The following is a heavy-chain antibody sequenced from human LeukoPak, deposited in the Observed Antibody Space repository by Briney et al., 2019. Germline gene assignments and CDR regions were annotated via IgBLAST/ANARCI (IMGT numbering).Heavy chain of an antibody. V-gene: IGHV4-59*08. Sequence: PSETLSLTCTVSGGSISSYYWSWIRQSPGKGLEWVGYIYRSGHTTSNPSLRSRGSLSLDTSNNQFSLKRSSVTAADTAVYYCARHPFQYPFDQWGQGTVVSVS. D-gene: IGHD2/OR15-2a*01. CDR2: IYRSGHT. CDR1: GGSISSYY. CDR3: ARHPFQYPFDQ. J-gene: IGHJ5*02.